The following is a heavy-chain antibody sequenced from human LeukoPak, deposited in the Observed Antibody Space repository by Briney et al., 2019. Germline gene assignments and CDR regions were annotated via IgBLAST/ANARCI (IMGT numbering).Heavy chain of an antibody. Sequence: GESLKISCKGSEYAFSNYYIAWVRQAPGKGLEWMGFICVGDSETKYNPSSQGQATISADKSLTPAYLQWSTLKASDSAIFYVARVQLISSFDSWGEGTVVSVSS. V-gene: IGHV5-51*01. CDR2: ICVGDSET. CDR3: ARVQLISSFDS. CDR1: EYAFSNYY. J-gene: IGHJ4*02. D-gene: IGHD6-13*01.